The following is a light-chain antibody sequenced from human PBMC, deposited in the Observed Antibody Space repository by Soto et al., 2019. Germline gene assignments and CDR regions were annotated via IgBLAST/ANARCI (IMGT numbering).Light chain of an antibody. Sequence: DIQMTQSPSSVSASVGDRVTITFRASQSISSWLAWYQQKPGKAPKVLIYKASSLQSGVPSRFSGSGSGTEFTLTISSLQPDDFATYYCQQYNQGWTFGQGTKVDIK. V-gene: IGKV1-5*03. CDR1: QSISSW. CDR3: QQYNQGWT. J-gene: IGKJ1*01. CDR2: KAS.